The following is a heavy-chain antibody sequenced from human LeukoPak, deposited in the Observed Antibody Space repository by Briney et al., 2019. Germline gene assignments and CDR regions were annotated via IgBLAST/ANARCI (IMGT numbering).Heavy chain of an antibody. J-gene: IGHJ6*02. Sequence: PSETLSLTCTVSGGSISSYYWSWIRQPPGKGLEWIGYIYYSGSTNYNPSLKSRVTISVDTSKNQFSLKLSSVTAADTAVYYCARAYYGMDVWGQGTLVTVPS. CDR3: ARAYYGMDV. V-gene: IGHV4-59*01. CDR1: GGSISSYY. CDR2: IYYSGST.